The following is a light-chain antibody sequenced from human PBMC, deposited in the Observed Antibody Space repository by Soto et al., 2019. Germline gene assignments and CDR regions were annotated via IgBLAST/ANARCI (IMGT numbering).Light chain of an antibody. CDR2: GKS. CDR1: QSFSTS. Sequence: EIVVTQSPATLSVSPGERFTLSYRASQSFSTSLAWYQQRAGQDPRLIIYGKSTRAAGIAARFSGSGSGTEFTLTISSLQYEDFAVYYCQQYVHWPPGTFVQGTKVDIK. V-gene: IGKV3-15*01. CDR3: QQYVHWPPGT. J-gene: IGKJ1*01.